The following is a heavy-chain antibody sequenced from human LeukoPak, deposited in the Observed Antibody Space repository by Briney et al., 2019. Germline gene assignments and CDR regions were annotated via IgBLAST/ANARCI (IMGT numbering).Heavy chain of an antibody. CDR1: GFTFSSYA. CDR2: ISGSGGST. CDR3: AKENTVAGIHPVDDY. Sequence: GGSLRLSXAASGFTFSSYAMSWVRQAPGKGLEWVSAISGSGGSTYYADSVKGRFTISRDNSKNTLYLQMNSLRAEDTAVYYCAKENTVAGIHPVDDYWGQGTLVTVSS. V-gene: IGHV3-23*01. J-gene: IGHJ4*02. D-gene: IGHD6-19*01.